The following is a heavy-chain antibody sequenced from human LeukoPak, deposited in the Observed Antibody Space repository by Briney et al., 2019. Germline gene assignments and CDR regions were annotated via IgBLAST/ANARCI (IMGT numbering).Heavy chain of an antibody. J-gene: IGHJ6*03. D-gene: IGHD3-22*01. CDR2: IYYSGST. CDR1: GGSISSSSYY. Sequence: PSETLSLTCTVSGGSISSSSYYWGWIRQPPGKGLEWIGSIYYSGSTYYNPSLKSRVTISVDTSKNQFSLKLSSVTAADTAVYYCARGRIKNYYDSSGYAFSAFYYYYYMDVWGKGTTVTVSS. CDR3: ARGRIKNYYDSSGYAFSAFYYYYYMDV. V-gene: IGHV4-39*01.